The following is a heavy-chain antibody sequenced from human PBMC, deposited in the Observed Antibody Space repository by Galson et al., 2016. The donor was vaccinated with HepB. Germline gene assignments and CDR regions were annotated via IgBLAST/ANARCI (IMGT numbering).Heavy chain of an antibody. CDR1: GFTFSSHA. V-gene: IGHV3-30-3*01. CDR3: ARDRALRGVAVAGRFDY. Sequence: SLSLSCAASGFTFSSHAMHSVRQTPGKGLEWLAVLSYAGSNTYYAACVTGRFTISRDNSKYTMHLQTNSLRAEDTAVYYCARDRALRGVAVAGRFDYWGQGTLVTVSS. CDR2: LSYAGSNT. D-gene: IGHD6-19*01. J-gene: IGHJ4*02.